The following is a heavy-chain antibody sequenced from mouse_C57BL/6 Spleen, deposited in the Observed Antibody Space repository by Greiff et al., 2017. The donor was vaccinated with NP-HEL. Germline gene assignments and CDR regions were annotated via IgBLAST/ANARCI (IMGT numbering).Heavy chain of an antibody. CDR1: GFTFSSYA. CDR2: ISSGGDYI. D-gene: IGHD1-1*01. J-gene: IGHJ1*03. Sequence: EVQVVESGEGLVKPGGSLKLSCAASGFTFSSYAMSWVRQTPEKRLEWVAYISSGGDYIYYADTVKGRFTISRDNARNTLYLQMSSLKSEDTAMYYCTRGDYYGSSYWYFDVWGTGTTVTVSS. V-gene: IGHV5-9-1*02. CDR3: TRGDYYGSSYWYFDV.